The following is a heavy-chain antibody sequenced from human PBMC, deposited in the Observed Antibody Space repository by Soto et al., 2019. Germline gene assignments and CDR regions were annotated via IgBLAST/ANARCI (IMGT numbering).Heavy chain of an antibody. Sequence: QVQLQESGPGLVKPSQTLSLTCTVSGGSISSGGYYWSWIRQHPGKGLEWIGYIYYIGSTYYNPSLKSLVTISVDTSKNQFSLKLSSVPAADTAVYYCARDRGIAAAGTRWFDPWGQGTLVTVSS. CDR2: IYYIGST. CDR1: GGSISSGGYY. V-gene: IGHV4-31*01. J-gene: IGHJ5*02. D-gene: IGHD6-13*01. CDR3: ARDRGIAAAGTRWFDP.